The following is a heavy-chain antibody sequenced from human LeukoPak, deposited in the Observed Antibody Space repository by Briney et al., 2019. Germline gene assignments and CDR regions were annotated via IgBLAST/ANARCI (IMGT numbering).Heavy chain of an antibody. J-gene: IGHJ3*02. Sequence: GGALRLSCAASGFSFSSYAMSWVRQAPGKGGAGVSSINGSGGRTYYADSVKGRFTISRANSKNTLYLQMNSLRAEDTAVYYCAKDLRTGFDAFDIWGQGTMVTVSS. V-gene: IGHV3-23*01. D-gene: IGHD1-1*01. CDR3: AKDLRTGFDAFDI. CDR2: INGSGGRT. CDR1: GFSFSSYA.